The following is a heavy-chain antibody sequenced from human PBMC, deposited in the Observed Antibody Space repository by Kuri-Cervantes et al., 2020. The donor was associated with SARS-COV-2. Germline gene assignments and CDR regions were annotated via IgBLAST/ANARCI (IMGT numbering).Heavy chain of an antibody. CDR2: IVVDSVNT. Sequence: SVKVSCKTSGFTFTNSVVQWVRQARGQRLEWIGWIVVDSVNTYYAQKFQERVTITRDMSTSTAYMELSSLRSEDTAVYYCAASLGVELDYWGQGTLVTVSS. CDR1: GFTFTNSV. J-gene: IGHJ4*02. CDR3: AASLGVELDY. V-gene: IGHV1-58*01. D-gene: IGHD3-16*01.